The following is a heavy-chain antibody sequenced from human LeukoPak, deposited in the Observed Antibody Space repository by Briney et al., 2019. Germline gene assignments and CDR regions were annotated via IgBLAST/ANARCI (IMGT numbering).Heavy chain of an antibody. CDR2: ISGTSSLI. Sequence: GGSLRLSCAASGFTFSTYSMNWVRQAPGKGLEWVSYISGTSSLIYYADSVKGRFTISRGNAKNSLYLQMNSLRDEDTAVYYCVRDQFFSFDYWGQGTPVTVSS. J-gene: IGHJ4*02. D-gene: IGHD3-3*01. CDR1: GFTFSTYS. CDR3: VRDQFFSFDY. V-gene: IGHV3-48*02.